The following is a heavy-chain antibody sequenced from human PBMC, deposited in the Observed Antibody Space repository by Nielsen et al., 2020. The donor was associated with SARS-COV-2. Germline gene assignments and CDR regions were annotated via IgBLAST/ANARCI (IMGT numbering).Heavy chain of an antibody. CDR1: GFTFSSYG. V-gene: IGHV3-23*01. D-gene: IGHD6-6*01. J-gene: IGHJ4*02. Sequence: GESLKISCAASGFTFSSYGMHWVRQAPGKGLEWVSGISGNGGSTYYADSVKGRFTISRDNSKNTLYLQMNSLRAEDTALYYCAKMRETYSSSSLEYWGQGTLVTVSS. CDR3: AKMRETYSSSSLEY. CDR2: ISGNGGST.